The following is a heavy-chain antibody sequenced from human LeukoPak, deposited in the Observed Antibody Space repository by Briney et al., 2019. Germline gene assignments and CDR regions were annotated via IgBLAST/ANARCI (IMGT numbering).Heavy chain of an antibody. CDR2: IWFDGTNK. V-gene: IGHV3-33*01. Sequence: GRSLRLSCAASGFTLSSYCMHWVRQAPGKGLEWVAVIWFDGTNKYYRDSVKGRFTISRDNSKNTLYLQMNSLRAEDTAVYYCARGGYDLWSGYRIDYWGQGTLVTVSS. J-gene: IGHJ4*02. CDR1: GFTLSSYC. CDR3: ARGGYDLWSGYRIDY. D-gene: IGHD3-3*01.